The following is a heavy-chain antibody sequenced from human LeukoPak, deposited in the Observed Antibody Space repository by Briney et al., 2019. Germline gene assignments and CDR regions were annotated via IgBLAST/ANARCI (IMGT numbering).Heavy chain of an antibody. D-gene: IGHD5-12*01. CDR3: AKDQSRGYSGYDFDY. V-gene: IGHV3-9*01. CDR2: ISWNSGSI. Sequence: PGGFLRLSCAASGFTFDDYAMHWVRQAPGKGLEWVSGISWNSGSIGYADSVKGRFTISRDNAKNSLYLQMNSLRAEDTALYYCAKDQSRGYSGYDFDYWGQGTLVTVSS. CDR1: GFTFDDYA. J-gene: IGHJ4*02.